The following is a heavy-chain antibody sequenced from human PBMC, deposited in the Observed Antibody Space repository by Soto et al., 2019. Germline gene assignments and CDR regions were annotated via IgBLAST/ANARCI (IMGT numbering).Heavy chain of an antibody. Sequence: SETLSLTCTVSGGSISSYYWSWIRQPPGKGLEWIGYIYNSGNTNYNPSLKSRVTISVDTSKNQFSLKLSSVTAADTAVYYCARESVGLPYFDYWGQGTLVTVS. V-gene: IGHV4-59*12. J-gene: IGHJ4*02. CDR3: ARESVGLPYFDY. CDR2: IYNSGNT. D-gene: IGHD3-16*01. CDR1: GGSISSYY.